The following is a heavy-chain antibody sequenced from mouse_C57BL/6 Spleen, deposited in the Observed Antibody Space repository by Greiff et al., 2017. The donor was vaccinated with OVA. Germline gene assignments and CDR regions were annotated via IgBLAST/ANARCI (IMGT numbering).Heavy chain of an antibody. V-gene: IGHV2-2*01. CDR3: ARNLEDSTYAMDY. Sequence: QVQLQQSGPGLVQPSQSLSITCTVSGFSLTSYGVHWVRQSPGKGLEWLGVIWSGGSTDYHAAFISRLSISKDNYKSQVFFKMNSLQADDTAIYYCARNLEDSTYAMDYWGQGTSVTVSS. CDR2: IWSGGST. J-gene: IGHJ4*01. CDR1: GFSLTSYG.